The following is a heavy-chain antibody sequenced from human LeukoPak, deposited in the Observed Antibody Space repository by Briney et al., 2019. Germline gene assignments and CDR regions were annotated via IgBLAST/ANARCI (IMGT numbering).Heavy chain of an antibody. Sequence: PSETLSLTCSVSGDSISYFYWSWIRQAAGKGLEWIGRMSSSGNNDYNASLKSRVTMSVDTSKNQLSLKVISVTAADTAVYYCARGVIAAGGSDFDYWGQGTLVTVSS. CDR2: MSSSGNN. CDR1: GDSISYFY. D-gene: IGHD6-13*01. CDR3: ARGVIAAGGSDFDY. J-gene: IGHJ4*02. V-gene: IGHV4-4*07.